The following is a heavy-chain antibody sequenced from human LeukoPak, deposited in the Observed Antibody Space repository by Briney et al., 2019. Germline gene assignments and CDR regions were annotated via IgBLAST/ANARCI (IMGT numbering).Heavy chain of an antibody. D-gene: IGHD1-26*01. CDR2: IGSGGTT. V-gene: IGHV3-23*01. CDR1: GFTFRTYG. Sequence: GGSLRLSCAASGFTFRTYGMSWVRQAPGKGLEWVSAIGSGGTTYYTDSVKGRFTISRDNSKTTLYLQMSSLRAEDTAVYYCASQAPRRAHGGEPKARIVGAPIDYWGQGTLVTVSS. CDR3: ASQAPRRAHGGEPKARIVGAPIDY. J-gene: IGHJ4*02.